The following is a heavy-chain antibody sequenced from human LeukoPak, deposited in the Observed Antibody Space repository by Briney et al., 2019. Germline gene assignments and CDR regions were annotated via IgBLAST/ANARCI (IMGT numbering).Heavy chain of an antibody. D-gene: IGHD6-19*01. CDR2: MYNRGST. J-gene: IGHJ4*02. Sequence: SETLSLTCTISGGSINSHYWSWIRQSPGKELEWIGYMYNRGSTIYNPSLKSRVTISTDTSKNQFSLRLTSVTAADTAVYYCARAEKAVTGTLDYWGQGTLITVSS. V-gene: IGHV4-59*11. CDR1: GGSINSHY. CDR3: ARAEKAVTGTLDY.